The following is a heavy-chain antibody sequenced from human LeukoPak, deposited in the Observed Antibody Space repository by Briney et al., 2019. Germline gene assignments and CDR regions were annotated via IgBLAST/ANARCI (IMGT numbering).Heavy chain of an antibody. Sequence: GASVKVSCKASGGTFTGYYMHWVRQAPGQGLEWMGWINPNSGGTNYAQKFQGRVTMTRDTSISTAYMELSRLRSDDTAVYYCARDKVYDSSGYESYYYGMDVWGQGTTVTVSS. D-gene: IGHD3-22*01. CDR3: ARDKVYDSSGYESYYYGMDV. J-gene: IGHJ6*02. CDR1: GGTFTGYY. V-gene: IGHV1-2*02. CDR2: INPNSGGT.